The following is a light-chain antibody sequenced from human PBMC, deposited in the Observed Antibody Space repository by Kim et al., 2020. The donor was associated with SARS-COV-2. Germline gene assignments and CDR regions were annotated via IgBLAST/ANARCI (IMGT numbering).Light chain of an antibody. V-gene: IGLV7-46*01. Sequence: QAVVTQEPSVTASPGGTVTLTCGCSTGPVTYAGHFPFWFQQKPGQVPRNLFYDTIKRHSWTPARFSGAIIGDKAALIISSVQPEDEADYYCLLSDRGIRVFGGGTQLTVL. CDR2: DTI. J-gene: IGLJ3*02. CDR3: LLSDRGIRV. CDR1: TGPVTYAGHF.